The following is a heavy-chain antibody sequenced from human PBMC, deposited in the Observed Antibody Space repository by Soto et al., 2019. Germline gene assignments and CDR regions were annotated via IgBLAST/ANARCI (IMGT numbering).Heavy chain of an antibody. Sequence: PGGSLRLSCAASGFTFSSYGMHWVRQAPGKGLEWVAVIWYDGSNKYYADSVKSRFTISRDNSKNTLYLQMNSLRAEDTAVYYCARDPIFGVVITSYYGMDVWGQGTTVTVSS. D-gene: IGHD3-3*01. CDR3: ARDPIFGVVITSYYGMDV. V-gene: IGHV3-33*01. CDR2: IWYDGSNK. J-gene: IGHJ6*02. CDR1: GFTFSSYG.